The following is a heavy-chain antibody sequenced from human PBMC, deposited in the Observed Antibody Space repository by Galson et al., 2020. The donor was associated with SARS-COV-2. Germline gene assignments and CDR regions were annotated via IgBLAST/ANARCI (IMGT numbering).Heavy chain of an antibody. Sequence: GGSLRLSCAASGLTFSSYGMHWVRQAPGKGLEWVAVIWYDGSNKYYADSVKGRFTISRDNSKNTLYLQMNSLRAEDTAVYYCARDPPTVVNYYYYYGMDVWGQGTTVTVSS. J-gene: IGHJ6*02. CDR1: GLTFSSYG. D-gene: IGHD4-17*01. CDR2: IWYDGSNK. V-gene: IGHV3-33*01. CDR3: ARDPPTVVNYYYYYGMDV.